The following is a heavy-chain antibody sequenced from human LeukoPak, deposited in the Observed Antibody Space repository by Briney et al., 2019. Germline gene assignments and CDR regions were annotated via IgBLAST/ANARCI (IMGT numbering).Heavy chain of an antibody. CDR1: GYTLTELS. V-gene: IGHV1-24*01. J-gene: IGHJ4*02. CDR3: ATTVPYSSSWPYDY. Sequence: ASVKVSCKVSGYTLTELSMHWVRQDPGKGLEWMGGFDPEDGETIYAQKFQGRVTMTEDTSTDTAYMELSSLRSEDTAVYYCATTVPYSSSWPYDYRGQGTLVTVSS. D-gene: IGHD6-13*01. CDR2: FDPEDGET.